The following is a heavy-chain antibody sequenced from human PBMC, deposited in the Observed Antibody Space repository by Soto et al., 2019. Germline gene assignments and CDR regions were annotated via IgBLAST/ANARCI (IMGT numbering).Heavy chain of an antibody. J-gene: IGHJ4*02. CDR3: AHRVLRTVFGLVTTTAIYFDF. CDR1: GFSLTTSGVG. V-gene: IGHV2-5*02. CDR2: IYWDDDK. D-gene: IGHD3-3*01. Sequence: QITLNESGPTQVKPRQTLTLTCTFSGFSLTTSGVGVGWIRQSPGKAPEWLALIYWDDDKRYSPSLKSRLTITKDTPKNQVVLTMADLDLADTATYYCAHRVLRTVFGLVTTTAIYFDFWGQGTPVAVSS.